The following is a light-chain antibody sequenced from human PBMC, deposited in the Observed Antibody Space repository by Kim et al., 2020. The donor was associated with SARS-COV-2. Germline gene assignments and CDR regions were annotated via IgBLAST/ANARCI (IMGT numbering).Light chain of an antibody. Sequence: PGAEPTRTGRASQSIISSYLAWYHQKPGQPPLLLIYGTSNRASGIPDRFSGSGSGTHFSLTIHCLEPEDCGVYFCQQYGDSLTFGGGTKVDIK. J-gene: IGKJ4*01. CDR1: QSIISSY. V-gene: IGKV3-20*01. CDR2: GTS. CDR3: QQYGDSLT.